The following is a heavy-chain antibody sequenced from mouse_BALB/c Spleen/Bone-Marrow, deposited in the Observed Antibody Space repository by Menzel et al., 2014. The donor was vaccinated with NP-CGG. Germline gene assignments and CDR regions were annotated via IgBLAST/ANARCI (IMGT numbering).Heavy chain of an antibody. CDR3: ARLGYYGMMAF. CDR1: GFDFSRYW. D-gene: IGHD1-1*01. J-gene: IGHJ4*01. Sequence: DVQLQESGGGLVQPGGSLKLSCAVSGFDFSRYWMSWVRQAPGKGPEWIGEINPESNTINYTPSLKDKFIISRDNAKKTLYLQMSKVRSEDTALYYCARLGYYGMMAFWGQGTSVTVSS. V-gene: IGHV4-1*02. CDR2: INPESNTI.